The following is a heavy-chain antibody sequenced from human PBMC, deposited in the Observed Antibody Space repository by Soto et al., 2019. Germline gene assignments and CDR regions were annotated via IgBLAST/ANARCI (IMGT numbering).Heavy chain of an antibody. CDR3: ARDTGGSYDY. CDR2: TRDKPNNYAA. Sequence: EGQLVQSGGGLVQPGGSLRLSCTASGFAFDDYYMDWVRQVLGKGLEWIGRTRDKPNNYAAEYVASVKGRFTISRDASKDSMYLQMNTVKTEDTAVYYCARDTGGSYDYWGQGALVIVSS. D-gene: IGHD1-26*01. V-gene: IGHV3-72*01. CDR1: GFAFDDYY. J-gene: IGHJ4*02.